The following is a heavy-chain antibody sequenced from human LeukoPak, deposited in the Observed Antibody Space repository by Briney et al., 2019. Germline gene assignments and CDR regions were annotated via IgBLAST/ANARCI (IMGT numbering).Heavy chain of an antibody. CDR1: VGSFSGYY. CDR2: INHSGST. Sequence: KPSETLSLTRAVYVGSFSGYYWSWIRQPPGKGLEWIGEINHSGSTNYNSSLKSRVTISVDTSKNRFSLKLSSVTAADTAVYYCARGYYGSGSHCCHMDVWGKGTTITVS. CDR3: ARGYYGSGSHCCHMDV. D-gene: IGHD3-10*01. V-gene: IGHV4-34*01. J-gene: IGHJ6*03.